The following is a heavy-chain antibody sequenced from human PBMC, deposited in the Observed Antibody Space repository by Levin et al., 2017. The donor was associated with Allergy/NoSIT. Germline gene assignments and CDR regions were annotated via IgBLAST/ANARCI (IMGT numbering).Heavy chain of an antibody. J-gene: IGHJ4*02. V-gene: IGHV3-7*04. CDR3: ARAAVGYRPFFDF. Sequence: GESLKISCAASGFTFNTYWMSWVRQAPGKGLEWVATINDHGSEKHYVDSVKGRFTISRDNAKKSLYLQMNSLRGEDTAVYYCARAAVGYRPFFDFWGQGTLVTVSS. CDR2: INDHGSEK. CDR1: GFTFNTYW. D-gene: IGHD1-26*01.